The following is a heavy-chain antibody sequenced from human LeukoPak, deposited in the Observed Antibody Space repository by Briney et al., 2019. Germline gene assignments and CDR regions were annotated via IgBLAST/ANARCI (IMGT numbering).Heavy chain of an antibody. J-gene: IGHJ4*02. D-gene: IGHD3-10*01. V-gene: IGHV3-53*01. Sequence: GGSLRLSCAASGFTVSSNDMSWVRQAPGKGLEWVSVIYSGGRTFYADSVKGRFTISRDNSKNTLYLQMNSLRAEDTAVYYCVGYNFGYPYWGQGTLVTVSS. CDR2: IYSGGRT. CDR1: GFTVSSND. CDR3: VGYNFGYPY.